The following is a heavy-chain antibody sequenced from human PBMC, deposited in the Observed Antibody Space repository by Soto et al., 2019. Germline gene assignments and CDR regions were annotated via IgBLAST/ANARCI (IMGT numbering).Heavy chain of an antibody. CDR1: GYTFTSYA. Sequence: QVHLVQSGAEVKKPGASVKVSCKASGYTFTSYAVHWVRQAPGQRLEWMGWMNAGNGNTKYSQKFQGRVTITRDTSANTSYMEPSSLRSEDTAVYYCARDAGDSGFGRFDPWGQGTLVTVYS. J-gene: IGHJ5*02. CDR2: MNAGNGNT. V-gene: IGHV1-3*01. D-gene: IGHD4-17*01. CDR3: ARDAGDSGFGRFDP.